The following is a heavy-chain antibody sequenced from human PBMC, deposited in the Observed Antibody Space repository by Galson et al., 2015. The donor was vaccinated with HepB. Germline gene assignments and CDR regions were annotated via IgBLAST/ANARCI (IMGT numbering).Heavy chain of an antibody. V-gene: IGHV3-23*01. CDR3: ATRGMRFPFDS. J-gene: IGHJ4*02. CDR1: GFTFSSYA. D-gene: IGHD1-14*01. Sequence: SLRLLCAASGFTFSSYAMNWVRQAPGKGLEWVSTITASGGNTYYADSVEGRFTISRDNSKSKLYLQMNSLRAEDTAVYYCATRGMRFPFDSWGQGTLVTVSS. CDR2: ITASGGNT.